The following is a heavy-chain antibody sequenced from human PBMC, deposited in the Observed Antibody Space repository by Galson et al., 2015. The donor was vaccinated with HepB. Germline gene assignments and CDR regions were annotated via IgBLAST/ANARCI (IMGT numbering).Heavy chain of an antibody. J-gene: IGHJ6*02. D-gene: IGHD6-13*01. Sequence: SVKVSCKASGYTFTSYGISWVRQAPGQGLEWMGWISAYNGNTNYAQKLQGRVTMTTDTSTSTAYMELRSLRSDDTAVYYCARDDYDLRAAAGTAFYYYYGMDVWGQGTTVTVSS. CDR1: GYTFTSYG. CDR2: ISAYNGNT. V-gene: IGHV1-18*01. CDR3: ARDDYDLRAAAGTAFYYYYGMDV.